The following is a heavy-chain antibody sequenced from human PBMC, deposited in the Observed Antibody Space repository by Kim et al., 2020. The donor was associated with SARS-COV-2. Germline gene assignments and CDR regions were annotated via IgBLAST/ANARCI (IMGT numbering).Heavy chain of an antibody. Sequence: SETLSLTCAVYGGFFSGYYWSWIRQPPGKGLEWIGEINHSGSTNYNPSLKSRVTISVDTSKNQFSLKLSSVTAADTAVYYCARLRGRRMYYYYYGMDVWGQGTTVTVSS. CDR1: GGFFSGYY. CDR3: ARLRGRRMYYYYYGMDV. V-gene: IGHV4-34*01. J-gene: IGHJ6*02. D-gene: IGHD3-16*01. CDR2: INHSGST.